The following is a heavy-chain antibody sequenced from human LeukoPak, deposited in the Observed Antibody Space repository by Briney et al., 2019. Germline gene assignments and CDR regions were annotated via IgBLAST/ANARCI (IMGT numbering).Heavy chain of an antibody. Sequence: GESLKISCKGSGYSFTSYWIGWVRQMPGKGLEWMGIIYPGDSDTRYSPSFQGQVTISADKSISTAYLQWSSLKASDTAMYYCAKSAGGSSYPYNWFDPWGQGTLVTVSS. CDR1: GYSFTSYW. D-gene: IGHD6-13*01. V-gene: IGHV5-51*01. CDR3: AKSAGGSSYPYNWFDP. CDR2: IYPGDSDT. J-gene: IGHJ5*02.